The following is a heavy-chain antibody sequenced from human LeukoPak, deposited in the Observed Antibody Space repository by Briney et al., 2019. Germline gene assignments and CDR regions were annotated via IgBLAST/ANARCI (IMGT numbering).Heavy chain of an antibody. D-gene: IGHD5-24*01. CDR2: INPNSGGT. CDR3: ARGRRDGYNYFDY. CDR1: GYTFTGYY. J-gene: IGHJ4*02. V-gene: IGHV1-2*02. Sequence: ASVKVSCEASGYTFTGYYMHWVRQAPGQGLEWMGWINPNSGGTNYAQKFQGRVTMTRDTSISTAYMELSRLRSDDTAVYYCARGRRDGYNYFDYWGQGTLVTVSS.